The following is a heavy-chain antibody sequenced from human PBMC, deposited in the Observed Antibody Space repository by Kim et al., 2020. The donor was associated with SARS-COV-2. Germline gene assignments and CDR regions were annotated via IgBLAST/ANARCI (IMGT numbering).Heavy chain of an antibody. V-gene: IGHV1-18*01. D-gene: IGHD3-9*01. CDR1: GYTFTSFG. Sequence: ASVKVSCKATGYTFTSFGISWVRQAPGQGLEWMGWIGTYNGNTIYAQKYQGRVTMTTDTSTSTAYMEVRSLRSDDTAVYYCATDTRLHPLTGSPLGYYGMDLWGQGTTVTVSS. J-gene: IGHJ6*02. CDR2: IGTYNGNT. CDR3: ATDTRLHPLTGSPLGYYGMDL.